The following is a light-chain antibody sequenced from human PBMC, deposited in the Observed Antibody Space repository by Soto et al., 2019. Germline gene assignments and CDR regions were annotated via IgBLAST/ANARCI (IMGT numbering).Light chain of an antibody. Sequence: DIQMTQSPSSLSASVGDRVTITCRASKTISNYLNWYKKKPGKAPPLLIYAASTLQRGVPSRFSGSGSGTDFTLTIGSLQPEDSATYYCQQSYSPPPSTVGQGTRLEIK. CDR1: KTISNY. CDR3: QQSYSPPPST. CDR2: AAS. J-gene: IGKJ5*01. V-gene: IGKV1-39*01.